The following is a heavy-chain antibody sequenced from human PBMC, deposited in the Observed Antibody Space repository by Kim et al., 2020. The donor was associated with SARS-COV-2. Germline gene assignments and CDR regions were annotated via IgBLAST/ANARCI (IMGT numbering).Heavy chain of an antibody. D-gene: IGHD1-20*01. J-gene: IGHJ3*01. V-gene: IGHV3-7*01. CDR3: ARDNWFAFDV. CDR1: GFTVNNNW. Sequence: GGSLRLSCAASGFTVNNNWMSWLRQTPGKGLEWVANIKQDGSEKYYVGSVKGRFTISRDTAESPPYLQMNSLRAEDTAVYYCARDNWFAFDVLGQGTMVT. CDR2: IKQDGSEK.